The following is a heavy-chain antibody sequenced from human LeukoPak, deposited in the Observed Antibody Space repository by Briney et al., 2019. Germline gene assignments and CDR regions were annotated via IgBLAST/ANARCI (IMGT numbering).Heavy chain of an antibody. CDR3: ARDEIQLWSYDY. D-gene: IGHD5-18*01. J-gene: IGHJ4*02. CDR1: GFTFSSYA. Sequence: GGSLRLSCAASGFTFSSYAMSWVRQAPGKGLEWVSAISGSGGSTYYADSVKGRVTISRDNSKNTLYLQMNSLRAEDTAVYYCARDEIQLWSYDYWGQGTLVTVSS. V-gene: IGHV3-23*01. CDR2: ISGSGGST.